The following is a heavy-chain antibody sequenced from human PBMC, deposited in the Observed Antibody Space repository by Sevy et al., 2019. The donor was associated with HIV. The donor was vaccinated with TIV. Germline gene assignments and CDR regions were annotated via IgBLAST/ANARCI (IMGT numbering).Heavy chain of an antibody. V-gene: IGHV3-30*18. CDR3: AKDADGDYYSHVVY. J-gene: IGHJ4*02. CDR1: GFTFSSYG. Sequence: GGSLRLSCAASGFTFSSYGMHWVRQAPGKGLEWVAVISYDGSNKYYADSVKGRFTISRDNSKNTLYLQMNSLRAEDTAVYYCAKDADGDYYSHVVYWGQGTLVTVSS. D-gene: IGHD2-21*02. CDR2: ISYDGSNK.